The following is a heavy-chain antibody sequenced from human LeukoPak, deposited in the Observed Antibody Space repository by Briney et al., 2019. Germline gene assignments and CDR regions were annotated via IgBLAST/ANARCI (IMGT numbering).Heavy chain of an antibody. J-gene: IGHJ5*02. CDR3: AREYCSSTSCDEYETNWFDP. D-gene: IGHD2-2*01. Sequence: ASVKVSCKASGYTFTSYYMHWVRQAPGQGLEWMGIINPSGGSTSYAQKFQGRVTMTRDMSTSTVYMELSSLRSEDTAVYYCAREYCSSTSCDEYETNWFDPWGQGTLVTVSS. CDR1: GYTFTSYY. V-gene: IGHV1-46*01. CDR2: INPSGGST.